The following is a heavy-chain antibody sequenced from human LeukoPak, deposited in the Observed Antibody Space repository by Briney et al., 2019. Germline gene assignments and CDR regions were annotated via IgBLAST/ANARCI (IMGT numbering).Heavy chain of an antibody. CDR2: IYYSGST. CDR3: ARKLNSGTYYHFDY. Sequence: SETLSLTCTLSGGPISSYYLSWIRQPPGKGLEWIGYIYYSGSTNYNPSLKSRVTISVDTSKNQFSLKLSSVTAADTAVYYCARKLNSGTYYHFDYWGQGTLVTVSS. CDR1: GGPISSYY. V-gene: IGHV4-59*01. J-gene: IGHJ4*02. D-gene: IGHD1-26*01.